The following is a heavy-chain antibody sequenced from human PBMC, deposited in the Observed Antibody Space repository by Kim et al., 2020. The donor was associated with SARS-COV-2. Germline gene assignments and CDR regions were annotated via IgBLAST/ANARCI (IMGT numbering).Heavy chain of an antibody. J-gene: IGHJ4*02. CDR3: ARDSSGYYFDY. V-gene: IGHV4-59*01. CDR2: IYYSGST. D-gene: IGHD3-10*01. Sequence: SETLSLTCTVSGGSISSYYWSWIRQPPGKGLEWIGFIYYSGSTNYNPSLKSRVTISVDTSKNQFSLKLSSVTAADTAVYYCARDSSGYYFDYWGQGTLVTVSS. CDR1: GGSISSYY.